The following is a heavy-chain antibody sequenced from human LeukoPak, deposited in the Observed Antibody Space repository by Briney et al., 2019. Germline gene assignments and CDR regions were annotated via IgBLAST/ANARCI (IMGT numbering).Heavy chain of an antibody. CDR3: ARVLWAGTATGY. Sequence: ASVKVSCKASGYTFTSYDINWVRQATGQGLEWMGWMNPNSGNTGYAQKFQGRVTITRKTSIRTAYMELSSLRSEDTAVYYCARVLWAGTATGYWGQGTLVTVSS. D-gene: IGHD3/OR15-3a*01. V-gene: IGHV1-8*03. CDR2: MNPNSGNT. J-gene: IGHJ4*02. CDR1: GYTFTSYD.